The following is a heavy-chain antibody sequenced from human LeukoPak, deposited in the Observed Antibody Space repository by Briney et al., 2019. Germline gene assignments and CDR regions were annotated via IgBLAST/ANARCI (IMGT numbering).Heavy chain of an antibody. V-gene: IGHV4-59*01. D-gene: IGHD2-2*02. Sequence: ASETLSLTCAVYGGSFSGYYWSWIRQPPGKGLEWIGYIYYSGSTNYNPSLKSRVTISVDTSKNQFSLKLSSVTAADTAVYYCARLSCSSTSCYRFFYYYYYMDVWGKGTTVTVSS. J-gene: IGHJ6*03. CDR2: IYYSGST. CDR3: ARLSCSSTSCYRFFYYYYYMDV. CDR1: GGSFSGYY.